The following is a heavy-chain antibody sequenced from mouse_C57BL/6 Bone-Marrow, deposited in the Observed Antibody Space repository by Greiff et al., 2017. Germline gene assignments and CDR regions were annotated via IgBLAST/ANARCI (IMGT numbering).Heavy chain of an antibody. CDR2: IYPRSGNT. J-gene: IGHJ3*01. D-gene: IGHD1-1*02. V-gene: IGHV1-81*01. Sequence: QVQLQQSGAELARPGASVKLSCKASGYTFTSYGISWVKQRTGQGLEWIGEIYPRSGNTYYNEKFKGKATLTEDKSSSTAYMELRSLTSEDSAVYFCARGGGYGPFAYWGQGTLVTVSA. CDR1: GYTFTSYG. CDR3: ARGGGYGPFAY.